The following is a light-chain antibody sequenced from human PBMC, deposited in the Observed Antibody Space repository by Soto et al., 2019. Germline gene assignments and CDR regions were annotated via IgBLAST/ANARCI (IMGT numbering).Light chain of an antibody. J-gene: IGLJ7*02. CDR3: SSYTGSSTL. CDR1: SSDVGRYNY. CDR2: DVS. Sequence: QSALTQPASVSGSPGQSITISCTGTSSDVGRYNYVSWYQQHPGKAPKLIICDVSYRPSGVSDRFSGSKSGNTASLTISGLQAEDEADYYCSSYTGSSTLFGGGTQLAAL. V-gene: IGLV2-14*01.